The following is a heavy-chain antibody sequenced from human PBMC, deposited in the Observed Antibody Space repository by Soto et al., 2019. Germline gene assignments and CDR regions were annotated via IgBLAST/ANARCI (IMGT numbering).Heavy chain of an antibody. J-gene: IGHJ6*02. CDR1: GYNFSKYG. D-gene: IGHD3-3*01. CDR2: ISGYNGNT. V-gene: IGHV1-18*01. CDR3: VRVASLIPIFHGLDA. Sequence: QVQLVQSGAEVKKPGASVKVSCKASGYNFSKYGITWVRQAPGHGLEWLGWISGYNGNTHFAQRLQGRVNMTADTSTRTAYMEVTSLRPDDTAIYYCVRVASLIPIFHGLDAWGQGTTVTVSS.